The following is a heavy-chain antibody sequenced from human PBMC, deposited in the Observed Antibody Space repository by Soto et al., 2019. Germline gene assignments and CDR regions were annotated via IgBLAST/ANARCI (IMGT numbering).Heavy chain of an antibody. D-gene: IGHD3-22*01. CDR1: GYTFITYG. CDR3: ARGPTDYYDNSANYFLDY. J-gene: IGHJ4*02. Sequence: QVPLVQSGAEVKKPGASVKVSCKASGYTFITYGVSWVRQAPGQGLDWLGWISTYNGNTRYSERLQGRGTMTTDTTTNTAYRELRNLRADDTAVYYCARGPTDYYDNSANYFLDYWGQGTLVTVSS. V-gene: IGHV1-18*01. CDR2: ISTYNGNT.